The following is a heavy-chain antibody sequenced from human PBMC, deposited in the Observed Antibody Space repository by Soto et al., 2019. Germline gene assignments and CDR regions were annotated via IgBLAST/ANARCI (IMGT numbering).Heavy chain of an antibody. Sequence: GGSLRLSCAASGFTFSNYDMHWVCQTTGKGLEWVSAIDIAGATYYPDSVKGRFTISREKAKNSLYLQMNSLRADDTAVYYCARAARWLQSRYFDLWGRGTLVTVSS. CDR2: IDIAGAT. J-gene: IGHJ2*01. D-gene: IGHD5-12*01. CDR1: GFTFSNYD. V-gene: IGHV3-13*01. CDR3: ARAARWLQSRYFDL.